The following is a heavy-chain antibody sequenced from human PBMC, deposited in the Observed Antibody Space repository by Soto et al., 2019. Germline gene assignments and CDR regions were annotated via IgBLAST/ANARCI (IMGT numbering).Heavy chain of an antibody. CDR3: ARDTAARGYYYYGMDV. CDR1: GGTFSSYA. D-gene: IGHD6-6*01. Sequence: QVQLVQSGTEVKKPGSSVKVSCKASGGTFSSYAISWVRQAPGQGLEWMGGIIPIFGTANYAQKFQGRVTITADKSTSTAYMELSSLRSEDTAVYYCARDTAARGYYYYGMDVWGQGTTVTVSS. V-gene: IGHV1-69*06. CDR2: IIPIFGTA. J-gene: IGHJ6*02.